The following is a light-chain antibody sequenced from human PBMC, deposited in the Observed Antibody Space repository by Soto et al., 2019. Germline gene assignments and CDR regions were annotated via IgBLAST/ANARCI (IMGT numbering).Light chain of an antibody. CDR3: SSYAGNRHFYV. J-gene: IGLJ1*01. CDR2: EVT. V-gene: IGLV2-8*01. Sequence: QSVLTQPPSASGSPGQSVAXSCTGTSSDVGGYDFVSWYQQHPGKAPRLVIYEVTKRPSGIADRFSGSKSGNTASLTVSGLQAEDEADYYCSSYAGNRHFYVFGTGTQLTVL. CDR1: SSDVGGYDF.